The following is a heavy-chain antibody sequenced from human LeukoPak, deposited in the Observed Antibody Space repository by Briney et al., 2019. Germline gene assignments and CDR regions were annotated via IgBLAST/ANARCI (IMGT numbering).Heavy chain of an antibody. CDR1: GGSISSSSYY. CDR3: ARSNYYGSGSYYKIFPWFDP. J-gene: IGHJ5*02. D-gene: IGHD3-10*01. V-gene: IGHV4-39*01. Sequence: PSETLSLTCTVSGGSISSSSYYWGWIRQPPGKGLEWIGSIYYSGSTYYNPSLKSRVTISVDTSKNQFSLKLSSVTAADTAVYYCARSNYYGSGSYYKIFPWFDPWGQGTLVTVSS. CDR2: IYYSGST.